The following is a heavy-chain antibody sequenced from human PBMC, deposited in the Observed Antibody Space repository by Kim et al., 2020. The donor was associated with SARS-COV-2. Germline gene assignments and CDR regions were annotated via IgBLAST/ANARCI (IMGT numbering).Heavy chain of an antibody. CDR1: GFTFSSYA. Sequence: GGSLRLSCAASGFTFSSYAMHWVRQAPGKGLEWVAVISYDGSNKYYADSVKGRFTISRDNSKNTLYLQMNSLRAEDTAVYYCARGTTMVRGVIGYWGQGTLVTVSS. CDR3: ARGTTMVRGVIGY. CDR2: ISYDGSNK. J-gene: IGHJ4*02. V-gene: IGHV3-30*04. D-gene: IGHD3-10*01.